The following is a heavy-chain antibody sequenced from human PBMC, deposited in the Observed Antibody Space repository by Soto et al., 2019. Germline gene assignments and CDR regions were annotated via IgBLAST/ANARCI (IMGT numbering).Heavy chain of an antibody. CDR3: ARTSWGYSSSSGAFDI. J-gene: IGHJ3*02. CDR2: IYYSGST. D-gene: IGHD6-6*01. Sequence: QLQLQESGPGLVKPSETLSLTCTVSGGSISSSSYYWGWIRQPPGKGLEWIGSIYYSGSTYYNPSLKSRVTISVDTSKNQFSLKLSSVTAADTAVYYCARTSWGYSSSSGAFDIWGQGTMVTVSS. V-gene: IGHV4-39*01. CDR1: GGSISSSSYY.